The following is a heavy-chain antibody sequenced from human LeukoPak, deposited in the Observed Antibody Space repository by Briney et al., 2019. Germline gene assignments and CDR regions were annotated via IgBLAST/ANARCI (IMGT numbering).Heavy chain of an antibody. V-gene: IGHV3-66*01. J-gene: IGHJ4*02. Sequence: GGSLRLSCAASGFTVSSNYMSWVRQAPGKGLEWVSVIYSGSTTYYPDSVKGRFTISRDNSKNTLYLQMDSLRAEDTAVYYCARIDYGDPGYFDHWGQGTLVTVSS. CDR1: GFTVSSNY. CDR2: IYSGSTT. CDR3: ARIDYGDPGYFDH. D-gene: IGHD4-17*01.